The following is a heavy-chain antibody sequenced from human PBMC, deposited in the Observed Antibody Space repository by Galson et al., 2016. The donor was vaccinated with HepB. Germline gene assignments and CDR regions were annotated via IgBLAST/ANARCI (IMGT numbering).Heavy chain of an antibody. Sequence: SAKVSCKASGYIFTSSGISWMRQAPGQGLEWMGWSNISDGTINYARKFQGRVSLTTDTSTSTAYMELRSVSFDDTDVYYCARDWDFTMDVWGKGTTVTVSS. CDR1: GYIFTSSG. D-gene: IGHD2-21*01. CDR2: SNISDGTI. V-gene: IGHV1-18*04. J-gene: IGHJ6*04. CDR3: ARDWDFTMDV.